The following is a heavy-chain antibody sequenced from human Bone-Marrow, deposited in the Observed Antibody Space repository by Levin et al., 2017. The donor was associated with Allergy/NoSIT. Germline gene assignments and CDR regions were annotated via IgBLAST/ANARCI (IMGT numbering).Heavy chain of an antibody. V-gene: IGHV3-23*01. J-gene: IGHJ4*02. Sequence: ASVKVSCEVSGFTFSAHAMSWVRQSPGKTLEWVSGISGSGASSVAADSVKGRFTISRDNSQSTLFLQMNNLRAEDTALYYCAKDSGSGGGSYTWGTFDYWGQGTLVSVSS. CDR3: AKDSGSGGGSYTWGTFDY. CDR1: GFTFSAHA. CDR2: ISGSGASS. D-gene: IGHD1-26*01.